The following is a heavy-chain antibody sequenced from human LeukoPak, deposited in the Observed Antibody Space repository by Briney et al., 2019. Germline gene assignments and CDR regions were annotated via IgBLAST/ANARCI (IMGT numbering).Heavy chain of an antibody. CDR3: AKLRRYYGSGSYQIIAYRYYYMDV. CDR2: INHSGST. CDR1: GGSFSGYY. D-gene: IGHD3-10*01. Sequence: SETLSLTCAVYGGSFSGYYWSWIRQPPGKGLEWIGEINHSGSTNYNPSLKSRVTISVDTYKNQFSLKLSSVTAADTAVYYCAKLRRYYGSGSYQIIAYRYYYMDVWGKGTTVTISS. J-gene: IGHJ6*03. V-gene: IGHV4-34*01.